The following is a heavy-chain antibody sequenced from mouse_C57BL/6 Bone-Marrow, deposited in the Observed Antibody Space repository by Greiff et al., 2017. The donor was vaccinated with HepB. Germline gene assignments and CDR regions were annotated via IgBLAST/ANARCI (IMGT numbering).Heavy chain of an antibody. CDR1: GYTFTDYY. Sequence: VQLQQSGPELVKPGASVKISCKASGYTFTDYYMNWVKQSHGKSLEWIGDINPNNGGTSYNQKFKGKATLTVDKSSSTAYMELRSLTSEDSAVYYCARCYGSSNYFDYWGQGTTLTVSS. CDR2: INPNNGGT. CDR3: ARCYGSSNYFDY. V-gene: IGHV1-26*01. D-gene: IGHD1-1*01. J-gene: IGHJ2*01.